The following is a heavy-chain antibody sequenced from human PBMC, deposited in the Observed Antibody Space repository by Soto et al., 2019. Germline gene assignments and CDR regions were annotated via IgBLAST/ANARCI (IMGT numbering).Heavy chain of an antibody. CDR1: GFTFDDHT. J-gene: IGHJ4*02. D-gene: IGHD3-22*01. CDR2: ISWDGGST. CDR3: AKDKAGRPDSSGHAFDY. Sequence: GGSLRLSCAASGFTFDDHTMHWVRQAPGKGLEWVSLISWDGGSTYYADSVKGRFTISRDDSKNSLYLQMNSLRTEDTALYYCAKDKAGRPDSSGHAFDYWGQGTLVTVSS. V-gene: IGHV3-43*01.